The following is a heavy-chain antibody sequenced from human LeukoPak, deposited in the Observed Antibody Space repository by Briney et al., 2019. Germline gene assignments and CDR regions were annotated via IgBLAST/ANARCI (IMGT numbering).Heavy chain of an antibody. CDR3: AKGLNGYLDY. J-gene: IGHJ4*02. CDR2: IRSDGSSK. D-gene: IGHD2-8*01. Sequence: GGSLRLPCAASGFTFSSYGMHWVRQAPGKGLEWVAFIRSDGSSKHYADSVKGRFTISRDNSYSTLYVQMNSLRAEDTAVYYCAKGLNGYLDYWGQGTLVTVSS. CDR1: GFTFSSYG. V-gene: IGHV3-30*02.